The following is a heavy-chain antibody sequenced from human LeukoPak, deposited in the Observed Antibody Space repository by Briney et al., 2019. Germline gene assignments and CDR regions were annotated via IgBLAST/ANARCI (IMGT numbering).Heavy chain of an antibody. D-gene: IGHD3-10*01. CDR1: VGTFSSYA. V-gene: IGHV1-69*13. J-gene: IGHJ4*02. Sequence: GASVKVSCKASVGTFSSYAISGVRQAPGQGREWMGGIIPIFGTANYAQKFQGRVTITADESTSTAYMELSSLRSEDTAVYYCARGYYYGSGSYYPFDYWGQGTLVTVSS. CDR3: ARGYYYGSGSYYPFDY. CDR2: IIPIFGTA.